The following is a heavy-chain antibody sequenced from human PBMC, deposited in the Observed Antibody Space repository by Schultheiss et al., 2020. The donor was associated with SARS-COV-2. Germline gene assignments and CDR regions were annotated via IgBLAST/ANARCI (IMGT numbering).Heavy chain of an antibody. D-gene: IGHD6-6*01. V-gene: IGHV4-34*01. J-gene: IGHJ6*04. CDR1: GGSFTNYY. CDR2: ITHSGST. Sequence: GSLRLSCAVYGGSFTNYYWSWIRQPPGKGLAWIGEITHSGSTNYNPSLKSRVTISVDTSKNQFSLTVSSVTAADTALYYCARGGSSSSVNYYYYGMDVWGKGTTVTVSS. CDR3: ARGGSSSSVNYYYYGMDV.